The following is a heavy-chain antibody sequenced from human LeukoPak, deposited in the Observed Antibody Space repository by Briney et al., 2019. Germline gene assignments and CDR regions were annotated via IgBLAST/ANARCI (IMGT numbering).Heavy chain of an antibody. CDR1: GGSFSGYY. V-gene: IGHV4-34*01. J-gene: IGHJ4*02. CDR2: INHSGST. D-gene: IGHD3-9*01. Sequence: SETLSLTCAVYGGSFSGYYWSWIRQPPGKGLEWIGEINHSGSTNYNPSLKSRVTISVDTSKNQFSLKLSSVTAADAAVYYCARGGRITIFPFDYWGQGTLVTVSS. CDR3: ARGGRITIFPFDY.